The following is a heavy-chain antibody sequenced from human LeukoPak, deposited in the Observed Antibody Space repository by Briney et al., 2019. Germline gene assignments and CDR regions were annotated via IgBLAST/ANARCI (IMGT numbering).Heavy chain of an antibody. CDR2: IYPGDSDT. V-gene: IGHV5-51*01. CDR3: ARRNDFWSGYFLEDAFDI. CDR1: GYSFTSYW. J-gene: IGHJ3*02. Sequence: GESLKISCKGSGYSFTSYWIGWVRQMPGKGLEWMGIIYPGDSDTRYSPSFQGQVTISADKSISTAYLQWSSLKASDTAMYYCARRNDFWSGYFLEDAFDIWGQGTMVTVCS. D-gene: IGHD3-3*01.